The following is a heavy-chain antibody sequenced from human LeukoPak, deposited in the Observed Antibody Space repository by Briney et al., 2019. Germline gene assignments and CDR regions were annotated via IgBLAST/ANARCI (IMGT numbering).Heavy chain of an antibody. Sequence: GESLKISCKGSGYSFTTYWIDWVRQMPGKGLEWMGIIYPGDSDTRYSPSFQGQVTISADKSISTAYLQWSSLKASDTAMYYCARSSGSYYYPYDYWGQGTLVTVSS. D-gene: IGHD3-10*01. CDR2: IYPGDSDT. V-gene: IGHV5-51*01. CDR1: GYSFTTYW. CDR3: ARSSGSYYYPYDY. J-gene: IGHJ4*02.